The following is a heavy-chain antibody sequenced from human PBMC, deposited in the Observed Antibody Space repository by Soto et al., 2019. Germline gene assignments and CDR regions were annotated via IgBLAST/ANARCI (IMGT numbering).Heavy chain of an antibody. Sequence: ASVKVSCKASGYTFTSYGISWVRQAPGQGLEWMGWISANNGNTNYAQKLQGRVTMTTNTSTSTAYMELSSLRSDDTAVYYCARAREQQLDDAFDIWGQGTMVTVSS. CDR3: ARAREQQLDDAFDI. D-gene: IGHD6-13*01. CDR1: GYTFTSYG. V-gene: IGHV1-18*01. CDR2: ISANNGNT. J-gene: IGHJ3*02.